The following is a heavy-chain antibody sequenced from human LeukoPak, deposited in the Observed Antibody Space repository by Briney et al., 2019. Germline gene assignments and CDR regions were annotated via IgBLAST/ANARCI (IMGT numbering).Heavy chain of an antibody. CDR3: ARISGGIVVVTQRYFDY. J-gene: IGHJ4*02. CDR2: IYYSGST. V-gene: IGHV4-39*07. D-gene: IGHD2-21*02. CDR1: GGSISSSSYY. Sequence: SETLSLTCTVSGGSISSSSYYWGWIRQPPGKGLEWIGSIYYSGSTYYNPSLKSRVTISVDTSKNQFSLKLSSVTAADTAVYYCARISGGIVVVTQRYFDYWGQGTPVTVSS.